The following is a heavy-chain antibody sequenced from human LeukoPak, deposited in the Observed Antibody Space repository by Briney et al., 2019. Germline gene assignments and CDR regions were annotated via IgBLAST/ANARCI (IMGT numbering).Heavy chain of an antibody. CDR3: ARATAMVRGVIPLFDY. CDR2: IYHSGST. Sequence: SETLSLTCAVSGGSISSGGYSWSWIRQPPGKGLEWIGYIYHSGSTYYNPSLKSRVTISVGRSKNQFSLKLSSVTAADTAVYYCARATAMVRGVIPLFDYWGQGTLVSVSS. V-gene: IGHV4-30-2*01. J-gene: IGHJ4*02. CDR1: GGSISSGGYS. D-gene: IGHD3-10*01.